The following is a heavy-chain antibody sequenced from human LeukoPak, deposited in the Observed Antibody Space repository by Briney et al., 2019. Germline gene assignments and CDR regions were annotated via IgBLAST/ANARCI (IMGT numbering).Heavy chain of an antibody. CDR2: ISSSGTTI. J-gene: IGHJ6*03. D-gene: IGHD3-10*01. Sequence: GGSLRLSCAASGFTFSDYYMSWLRQAPGKGLEWVSYISSSGTTIYYADSVKGRFTISRDNAKNSLYLQMNSLRAEDTAVCYCARVRKGFGEFSYYYYYMDVWGKGTTVTISS. CDR3: ARVRKGFGEFSYYYYYMDV. V-gene: IGHV3-11*01. CDR1: GFTFSDYY.